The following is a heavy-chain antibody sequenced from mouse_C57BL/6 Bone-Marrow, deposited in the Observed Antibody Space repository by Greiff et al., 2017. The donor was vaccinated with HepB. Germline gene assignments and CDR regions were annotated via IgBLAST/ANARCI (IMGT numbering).Heavy chain of an antibody. CDR1: GYSITSGYY. V-gene: IGHV3-6*01. D-gene: IGHD3-3*01. Sequence: VQLQQSGPGLVKPSQSLSLTCSVTGYSITSGYYWYWIRQFPGNKLEWMGYISYDGSNNYNPSLKNRISITLDTSKNQFFLKLNSVTTEDTATYYCARVKGHWYFDVWDTGTTVTVSS. J-gene: IGHJ1*03. CDR2: ISYDGSN. CDR3: ARVKGHWYFDV.